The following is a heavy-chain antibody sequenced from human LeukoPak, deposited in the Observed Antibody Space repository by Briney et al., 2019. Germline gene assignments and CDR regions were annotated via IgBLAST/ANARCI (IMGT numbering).Heavy chain of an antibody. CDR1: GFTFSSYS. V-gene: IGHV3-23*01. CDR2: ISGSGDNT. Sequence: GGSLRLSCAASGFTFSSYSMNWVRQAPGKGLEWVSVISGSGDNTHYADSVKGRFTISRDNSKNTLYLQMNSLRAEDTAVYYCAKKNSSGYFYWGQGTLVTVSS. J-gene: IGHJ4*02. CDR3: AKKNSSGYFY. D-gene: IGHD3-22*01.